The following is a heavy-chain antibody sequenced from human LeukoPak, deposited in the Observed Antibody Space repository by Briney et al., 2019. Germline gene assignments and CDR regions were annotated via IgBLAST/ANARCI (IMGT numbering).Heavy chain of an antibody. CDR2: TYYRSKWST. Sequence: SQTLSLTCAISGDSVSSNSGAWNWIRQSPSSGLEWLGRTYYRSKWSTDYAVSVKSRITINRDTSKNQFSLQLDSVTPEDTALYYCTRWYWGRGFDIWGQGTMVTVSS. V-gene: IGHV6-1*01. CDR1: GDSVSSNSGA. J-gene: IGHJ3*02. D-gene: IGHD7-27*01. CDR3: TRWYWGRGFDI.